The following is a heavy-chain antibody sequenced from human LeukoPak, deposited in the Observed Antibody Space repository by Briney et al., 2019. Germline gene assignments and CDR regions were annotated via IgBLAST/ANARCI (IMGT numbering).Heavy chain of an antibody. J-gene: IGHJ4*02. CDR2: ISSSSSYI. Sequence: GGSLRLSCAASGFTFSSYSMNWVRQAPGKGLEWVSSISSSSSYIYYADSVKGRFTISRDNAKNSLYPQMNSLRAEDTAVYYCARAPQVSKEDYWGQGTLVTVSS. D-gene: IGHD5/OR15-5a*01. V-gene: IGHV3-21*01. CDR1: GFTFSSYS. CDR3: ARAPQVSKEDY.